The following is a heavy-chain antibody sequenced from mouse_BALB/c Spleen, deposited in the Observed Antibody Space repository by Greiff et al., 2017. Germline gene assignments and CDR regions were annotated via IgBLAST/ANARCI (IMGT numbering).Heavy chain of an antibody. J-gene: IGHJ2*01. CDR2: ISYDGSN. D-gene: IGHD1-2*01. CDR3: ARETTAHYFDY. CDR1: GYSITSGYY. Sequence: ESGPGLVKPSQSLSLTCSVTGYSITSGYYWNWIRQFPGNKLEWMGYISYDGSNNYNPSLKNRISITRDTSKNQFFLKLNSVTTEDTATYYCARETTAHYFDYWGQGTTLTVSS. V-gene: IGHV3-6*02.